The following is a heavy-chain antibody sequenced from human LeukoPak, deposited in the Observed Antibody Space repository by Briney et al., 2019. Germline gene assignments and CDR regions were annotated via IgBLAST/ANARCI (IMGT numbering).Heavy chain of an antibody. V-gene: IGHV4-39*07. Sequence: SETLSLTCTVSGVSIRSSYYYWGWIRQPPGKGLEWIGEINHSGSTNYNPALKSRVTISVDKSKNQFSLKLSSVTAADTAVFYCARRTTVTIPFGYWGQGTLVTVSS. CDR2: INHSGST. D-gene: IGHD4-11*01. CDR3: ARRTTVTIPFGY. J-gene: IGHJ4*02. CDR1: GVSIRSSYYY.